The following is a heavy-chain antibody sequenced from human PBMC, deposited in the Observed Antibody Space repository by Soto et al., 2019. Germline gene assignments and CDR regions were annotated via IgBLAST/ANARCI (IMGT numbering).Heavy chain of an antibody. V-gene: IGHV4-38-2*02. CDR3: ARVHVMVVAGSTFDY. CDR2: IYHGGTT. CDR1: GYSISRGSY. J-gene: IGHJ4*01. Sequence: PSETLSLTCSVSGYSISRGSYWACIRQPPGKGPEWIASIYHGGTTFYNPSLKSRITISVDTSNNQFSLKLTSVTAADTAVYYCARVHVMVVAGSTFDYWGHGTLVTVSS. D-gene: IGHD6-19*01.